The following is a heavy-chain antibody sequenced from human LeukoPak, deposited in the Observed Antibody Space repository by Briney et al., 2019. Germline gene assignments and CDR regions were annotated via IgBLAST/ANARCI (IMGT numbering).Heavy chain of an antibody. V-gene: IGHV3-23*01. CDR2: ISGSGGST. CDR1: GFAFSSYA. J-gene: IGHJ4*02. Sequence: TGGSLRLSCAASGFAFSSYAMSWVRQPPGKGLEWVSVISGSGGSTYYADSVKGRFTISKDNSKNTLYLQMNSLRAEDTAVYYCVKGRYSANWYYFDDWGQGTLVTVSS. CDR3: VKGRYSANWYYFDD. D-gene: IGHD6-13*01.